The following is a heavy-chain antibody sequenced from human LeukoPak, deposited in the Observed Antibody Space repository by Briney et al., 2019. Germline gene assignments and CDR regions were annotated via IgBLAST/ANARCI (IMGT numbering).Heavy chain of an antibody. CDR3: ARGDSSGWYHGY. CDR2: INPSGGST. V-gene: IGHV1-46*01. D-gene: IGHD6-19*01. CDR1: GYTFTSYY. J-gene: IGHJ4*02. Sequence: VASVTVSCTASGYTFTSYYMHWVRQAPGQGLEWMGIINPSGGSTSYAQKFQGRVTMTRDTSTSTVYMELSSLRSEDTAVYYCARGDSSGWYHGYWGQGTLVTVSS.